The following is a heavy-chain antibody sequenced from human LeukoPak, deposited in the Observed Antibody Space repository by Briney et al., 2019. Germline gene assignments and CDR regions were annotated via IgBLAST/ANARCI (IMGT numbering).Heavy chain of an antibody. D-gene: IGHD2-2*01. CDR3: ARGRGYIVVVPAATAYFQH. CDR1: GGSFSGYY. J-gene: IGHJ1*01. V-gene: IGHV4-34*01. CDR2: INHSGST. Sequence: SETLSLTCAVYGGSFSGYYWSWIRQPPGKGLEWIGEINHSGSTSYNPSLKSRVTISVDTSKNQFSLKLSSVTAADTAVYYCARGRGYIVVVPAATAYFQHWGQGTLVTVSS.